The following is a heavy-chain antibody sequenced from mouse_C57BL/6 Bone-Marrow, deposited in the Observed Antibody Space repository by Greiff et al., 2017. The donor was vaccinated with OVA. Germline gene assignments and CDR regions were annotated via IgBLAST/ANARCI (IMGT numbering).Heavy chain of an antibody. CDR3: ARRTYYSNYVFDY. CDR1: GYTFTSYW. J-gene: IGHJ2*01. D-gene: IGHD2-5*01. CDR2: IYPGSGST. Sequence: QVQLQQPGAELVKPGASVKMSCKASGYTFTSYWITWVKQRPGQGLEWIGDIYPGSGSTNYNEKFKSKATLTVDTSSSTAYIQLSSLTSEDSAVYYCARRTYYSNYVFDYWGQGTTLTVSS. V-gene: IGHV1-55*01.